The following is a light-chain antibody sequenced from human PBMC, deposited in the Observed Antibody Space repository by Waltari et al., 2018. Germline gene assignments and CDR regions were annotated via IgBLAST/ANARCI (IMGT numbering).Light chain of an antibody. CDR3: SSYRGDYNWV. CDR1: SSDVGGHNR. Sequence: QSALTQPPSASGSPGQSVTISCTGTSSDVGGHNRVSWYQQYPGTAPKLIIYEVDKRPSGVPDRCSGSRSGNTASLTVSGLQADDESVYYCSSYRGDYNWVFGGGTKLTVL. V-gene: IGLV2-8*01. J-gene: IGLJ2*01. CDR2: EVD.